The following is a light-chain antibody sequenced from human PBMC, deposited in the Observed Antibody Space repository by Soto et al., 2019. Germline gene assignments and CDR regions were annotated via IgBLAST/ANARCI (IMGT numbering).Light chain of an antibody. Sequence: QPVLTQPPSVSGAPGQRVTISCTGSSSNIGAGYDVHWYQQLPGTAPKLLIYGNSNRPSGVPDRFSGSKSGTSASLALTGLQAEDEADYYCQSYGSSLSRVFGGGTKLTVL. J-gene: IGLJ2*01. CDR2: GNS. V-gene: IGLV1-40*01. CDR1: SSNIGAGYD. CDR3: QSYGSSLSRV.